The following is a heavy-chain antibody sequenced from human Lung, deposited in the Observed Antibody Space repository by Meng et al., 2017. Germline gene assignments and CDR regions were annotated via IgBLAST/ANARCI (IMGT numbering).Heavy chain of an antibody. Sequence: HVPLPQCVAGLLHPSETLSLPCVFSCASFIDSYWSWIRQPPGKGLEWIGEINHSGSTNYNPSLESRATISVDTSQNNLSLKLSSVTAADSAVYYCARGPTTMAHDFDYWGQGTLVTVSS. CDR2: INHSGST. CDR3: ARGPTTMAHDFDY. V-gene: IGHV4-34*01. J-gene: IGHJ4*02. D-gene: IGHD4-11*01. CDR1: CASFIDSY.